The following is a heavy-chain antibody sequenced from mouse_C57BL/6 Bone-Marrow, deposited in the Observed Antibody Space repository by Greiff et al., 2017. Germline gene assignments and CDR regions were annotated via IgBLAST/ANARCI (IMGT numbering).Heavy chain of an antibody. CDR2: ISSGGSYT. V-gene: IGHV5-6*01. Sequence: EVQVVESGGDLVKPGGSLKLSCAASGFTFSSSGMSWVRQTPDKRLEWVATISSGGSYTYYPDSVKGRFTISRDNAKNTLYLQMSSLKSEDTAMYYCARRRVGHYYARDYWGQGTSVTVSS. J-gene: IGHJ4*01. CDR3: ARRRVGHYYARDY. CDR1: GFTFSSSG. D-gene: IGHD4-1*01.